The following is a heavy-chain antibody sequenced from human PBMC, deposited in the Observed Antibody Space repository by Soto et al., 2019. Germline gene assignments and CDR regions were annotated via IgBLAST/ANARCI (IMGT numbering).Heavy chain of an antibody. Sequence: QVQLVQSGAEVKKPGSSVKVSCKASGGTFSSYTISWVRQAPGQGLEWMGRIIPILGIVNYAQKFQGRVTITADKSTSTAYRELSSLRSEATAVYYCASDSPLYGGNPFDYWGQGTLVTVSS. CDR1: GGTFSSYT. CDR3: ASDSPLYGGNPFDY. J-gene: IGHJ4*02. D-gene: IGHD2-15*01. CDR2: IIPILGIV. V-gene: IGHV1-69*02.